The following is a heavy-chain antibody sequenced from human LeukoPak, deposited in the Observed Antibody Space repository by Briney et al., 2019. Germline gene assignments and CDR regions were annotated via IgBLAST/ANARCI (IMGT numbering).Heavy chain of an antibody. J-gene: IGHJ4*02. CDR1: GGSFSGYY. CDR3: ARGRIQLWLSPFDY. D-gene: IGHD5-18*01. CDR2: INHSGST. V-gene: IGHV4-34*01. Sequence: SETLSLTCAVYGGSFSGYYWSWIRQPPGKGLEWTGEINHSGSTNYNPSLKSRVTISVDTSKNQFSLKLSSVTAADTAVYYCARGRIQLWLSPFDYWGQGTLVTVSS.